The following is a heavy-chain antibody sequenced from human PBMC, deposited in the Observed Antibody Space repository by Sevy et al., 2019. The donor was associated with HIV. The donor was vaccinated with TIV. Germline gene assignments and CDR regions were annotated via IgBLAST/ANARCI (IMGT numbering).Heavy chain of an antibody. Sequence: QLGGSLRLSCAASGFTFSSYAMSWVRQAPGKGLQWVSSISGSGGSTNYADSVKGRFTISRDNSKNTLYLQMNSLRAEDTAVYYCARVLHFDAFDIWGQGTMVTVSS. CDR2: ISGSGGST. CDR3: ARVLHFDAFDI. CDR1: GFTFSSYA. J-gene: IGHJ3*02. D-gene: IGHD4-4*01. V-gene: IGHV3-23*01.